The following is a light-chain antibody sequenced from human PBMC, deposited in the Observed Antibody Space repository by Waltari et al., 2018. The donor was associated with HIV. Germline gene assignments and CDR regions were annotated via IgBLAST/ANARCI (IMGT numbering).Light chain of an antibody. V-gene: IGLV2-23*02. CDR3: CSYAGSRIHVV. J-gene: IGLJ2*01. CDR2: EVT. CDR1: FSDVGSYNL. Sequence: QSALTQPASVSGSPGQSITISCTGTFSDVGSYNLVSWYQKHPGEAPKFMIYEVTKRPSGVSSRFSCSKSGNTASLTISVLQAEDEADYYCCSYAGSRIHVVFGGGTKLTVL.